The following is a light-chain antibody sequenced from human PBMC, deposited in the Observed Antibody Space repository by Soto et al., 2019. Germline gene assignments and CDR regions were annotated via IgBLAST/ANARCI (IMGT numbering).Light chain of an antibody. Sequence: EIVLTQSPDTLSLSPGERVTRSCRASQRITNNFLAWFQQKPGLAPRLLIHGASTRASGVPDRFTGGGSGTDFVLTISRVEPEDFAVYYCQQYGRSPFTFGQGTKLQIK. V-gene: IGKV3-20*01. CDR1: QRITNNF. CDR2: GAS. CDR3: QQYGRSPFT. J-gene: IGKJ2*01.